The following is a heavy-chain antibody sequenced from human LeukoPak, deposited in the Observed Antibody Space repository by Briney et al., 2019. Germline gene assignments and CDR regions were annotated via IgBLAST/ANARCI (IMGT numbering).Heavy chain of an antibody. CDR1: GGSISSGGYY. V-gene: IGHV4-31*03. D-gene: IGHD3-22*01. CDR3: ARSTYYYDSSGYFFEAFDI. Sequence: SETLSLTRTVSGGSISSGGYYWSWIRQHPGKGLEWIGYIYYSGSTYYNPSLKSRVTISVDTSKNQFSLKLSSVTAADTAVYYCARSTYYYDSSGYFFEAFDIWGQGTMVTVSS. CDR2: IYYSGST. J-gene: IGHJ3*02.